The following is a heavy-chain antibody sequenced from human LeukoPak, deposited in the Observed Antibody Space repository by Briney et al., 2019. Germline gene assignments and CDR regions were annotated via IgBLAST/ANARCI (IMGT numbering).Heavy chain of an antibody. D-gene: IGHD3-9*01. CDR3: ARGPGYDILTGYYAIDY. V-gene: IGHV1-69*06. CDR1: GGTFSSYA. CDR2: IIPIFGTT. J-gene: IGHJ4*02. Sequence: ASVKVSCKASGGTFSSYAISWVRQAPGQGLEWMGGIIPIFGTTNYAQKFQGRVTITADKSTSTAYMELSSLRSEDTAVYYCARGPGYDILTGYYAIDYWGQGTLVTVSS.